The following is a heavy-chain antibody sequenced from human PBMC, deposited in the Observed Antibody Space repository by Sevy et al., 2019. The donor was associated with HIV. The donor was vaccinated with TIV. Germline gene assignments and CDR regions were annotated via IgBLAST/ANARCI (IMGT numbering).Heavy chain of an antibody. D-gene: IGHD3-22*01. CDR2: IYPDDSET. CDR3: ATSRSGYFDSSGYYIY. V-gene: IGHV5-51*01. CDR1: GYSFTSHW. J-gene: IGHJ4*02. Sequence: GESLKIPCEGSGYSFTSHWIGWVRHMPGKGLEWMGIIYPDDSETRYSPSFQGQVTFSADNSISTAYLQWSSLKASDTAMYYCATSRSGYFDSSGYYIYWGQGTMVTVSS.